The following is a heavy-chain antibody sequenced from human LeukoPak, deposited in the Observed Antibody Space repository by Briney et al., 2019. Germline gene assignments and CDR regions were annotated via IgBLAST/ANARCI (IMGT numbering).Heavy chain of an antibody. Sequence: SETLSLTCTVSGGSISSYYWSWIRQPPGKGLEWIGYIYYSGSTNYNPSLKSRVTISVDTSKNQFSLKLSSVTAADTAVYYCARDGYSYGYYYYYYMDVWGKGTTVTVSS. CDR2: IYYSGST. D-gene: IGHD5-18*01. CDR3: ARDGYSYGYYYYYYMDV. CDR1: GGSISSYY. V-gene: IGHV4-59*01. J-gene: IGHJ6*03.